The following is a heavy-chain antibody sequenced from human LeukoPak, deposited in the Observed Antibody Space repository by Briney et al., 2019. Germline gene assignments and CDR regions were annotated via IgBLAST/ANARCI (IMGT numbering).Heavy chain of an antibody. CDR3: ARDGSVGGNYDYLFDY. CDR1: GGSISSYY. D-gene: IGHD5-12*01. V-gene: IGHV4-59*01. Sequence: SETLSLTCTVSGGSISSYYWNWIRQSPGKGLEWIGYIYDTGNTNYNPSLKNRVTISVDTSKNHFSLKLTSVTPADTAVYYCARDGSVGGNYDYLFDYWGQGTLVTVSS. CDR2: IYDTGNT. J-gene: IGHJ4*02.